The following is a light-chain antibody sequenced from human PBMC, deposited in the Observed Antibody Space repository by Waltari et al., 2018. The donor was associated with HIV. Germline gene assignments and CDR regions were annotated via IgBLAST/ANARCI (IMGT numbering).Light chain of an antibody. Sequence: QSALTQPASVSGSPGQSITISCTGTNSDVGAYNYVSWYQQHPGKAPKLLIYGVTNRPPGISNRFSGSKSGNTASMTISGLQPEDEADYYCSSYTITTAIVFGGGTKLTVL. CDR1: NSDVGAYNY. CDR3: SSYTITTAIV. V-gene: IGLV2-14*01. CDR2: GVT. J-gene: IGLJ2*01.